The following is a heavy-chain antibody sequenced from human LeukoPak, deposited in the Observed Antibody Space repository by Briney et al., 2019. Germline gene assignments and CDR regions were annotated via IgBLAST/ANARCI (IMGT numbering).Heavy chain of an antibody. CDR3: AKDILRWSFDY. CDR1: GFTFSSNA. D-gene: IGHD4-23*01. V-gene: IGHV3-23*01. CDR2: IGGDSRT. J-gene: IGHJ4*02. Sequence: GGSLILSCAASGFTFSSNAMSWVRRAPGKGLEWVSGIGGDSRTHYADSVEGRFTISRDTSKNMLYLQMNNLRAEDTAVYYCAKDILRWSFDYWGQGTLVTVSS.